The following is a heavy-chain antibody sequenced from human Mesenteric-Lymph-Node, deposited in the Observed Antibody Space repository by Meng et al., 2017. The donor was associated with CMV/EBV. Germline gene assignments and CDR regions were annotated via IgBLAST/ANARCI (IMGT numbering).Heavy chain of an antibody. V-gene: IGHV2-5*02. CDR1: GLSLSTSGVG. Sequence: QIPLKESGPTLVKPTQTLTLTCTFSGLSLSTSGVGVGWIRQPPGKALEWLALIYWDDDKRYSPSLKSRLTITKGTSKNQVVLTMTNMDPVDTATYYCAHSSGIAAAGPFYFDYWGQGTLVTVSS. CDR3: AHSSGIAAAGPFYFDY. D-gene: IGHD6-13*01. J-gene: IGHJ4*02. CDR2: IYWDDDK.